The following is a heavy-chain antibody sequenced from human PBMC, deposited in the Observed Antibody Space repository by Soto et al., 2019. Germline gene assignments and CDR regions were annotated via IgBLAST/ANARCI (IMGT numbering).Heavy chain of an antibody. CDR3: ARESVAVWFDP. CDR2: ISSSSSYI. V-gene: IGHV3-21*04. D-gene: IGHD6-19*01. CDR1: GFTFSSYS. Sequence: GGSLRLSCAASGFTFSSYSMNWVRQAPGKGLEWVSSISSSSSYIYYADSVKGRFTISRDNAKNSLYLQMNSLRAEDTAVYYCARESVAVWFDPWGQGTLVTVSS. J-gene: IGHJ5*02.